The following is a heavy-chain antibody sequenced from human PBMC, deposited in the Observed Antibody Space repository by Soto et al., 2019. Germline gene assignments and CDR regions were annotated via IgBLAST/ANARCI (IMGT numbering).Heavy chain of an antibody. Sequence: GGSLRLSCAASGFTFSTYSMNWVRQAPGKGLEWLSYISSYSNSIYYADSVKGRFTISRDNAKKSLSLRMTSLRAEDTAVYYCARDLDCRSTSCYYYYMDVWGKGTTVTVSS. CDR2: ISSYSNSI. D-gene: IGHD2-2*01. V-gene: IGHV3-48*01. CDR1: GFTFSTYS. CDR3: ARDLDCRSTSCYYYYMDV. J-gene: IGHJ6*03.